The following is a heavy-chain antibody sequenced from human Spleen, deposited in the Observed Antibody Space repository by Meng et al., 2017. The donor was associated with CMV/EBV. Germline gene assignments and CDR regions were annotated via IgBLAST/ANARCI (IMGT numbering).Heavy chain of an antibody. V-gene: IGHV3-30*02. D-gene: IGHD3-10*01. CDR1: GFTFDDYG. CDR2: IRFGGDNK. J-gene: IGHJ5*02. Sequence: GGSLRLSCAASGFTFDDYGMSWVRQAPGKGLEWMTFIRFGGDNKYYEDSVKGRFTISRDNSRNTLYLQMNSLRPEDTAVYYCAREPEKFRELFYFDLWGQGALVTVSS. CDR3: AREPEKFRELFYFDL.